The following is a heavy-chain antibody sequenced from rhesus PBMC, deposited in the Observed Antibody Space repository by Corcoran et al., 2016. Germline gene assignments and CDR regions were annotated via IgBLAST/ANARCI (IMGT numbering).Heavy chain of an antibody. CDR3: TTENYYDSIDY. Sequence: AQLVVSGAGFVQPGGSLRLSYAASGFTFSNSGMSWVRQAPGKGLEWAARIKRKADGETADYAASVKSRFTISRDDSQNTLYLQMNSLTTEDTAVYYCTTENYYDSIDYWGQGVLVTVSS. CDR1: GFTFSNSG. V-gene: IGHV3-30*02. J-gene: IGHJ4*01. CDR2: IKRKADGETA. D-gene: IGHD3-28*01.